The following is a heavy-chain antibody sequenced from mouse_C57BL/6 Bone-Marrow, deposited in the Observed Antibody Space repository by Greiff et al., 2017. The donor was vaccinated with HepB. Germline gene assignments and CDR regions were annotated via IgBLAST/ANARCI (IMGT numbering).Heavy chain of an antibody. CDR3: ARNSAYYYGSSYVGFDY. V-gene: IGHV2-2*01. CDR1: GFSLTSYG. CDR2: IWSGGST. Sequence: QVQLQQSGPGLVQPSQSLSITCTVSGFSLTSYGVHWVRQSPGKGLEWLGVIWSGGSTDYNAAFISRLSISKDNSKSQVFFKMNSLQADDTAIYYCARNSAYYYGSSYVGFDYWGQGTTLTVSS. D-gene: IGHD1-1*01. J-gene: IGHJ2*01.